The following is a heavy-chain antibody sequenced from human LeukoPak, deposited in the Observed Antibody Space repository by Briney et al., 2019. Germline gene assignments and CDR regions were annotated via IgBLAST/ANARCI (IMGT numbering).Heavy chain of an antibody. CDR1: GYVFTSYG. J-gene: IGHJ5*02. Sequence: ASVRVSCKTSGYVFTSYGVSWVRQAPGQGLEWIGWISTYNGRTKYAQKFQGRVTVTSDTPSTTAYLGLKRLRHDDTALYYCVRAGSSSWNTTFDTWGQGTLVTASS. CDR2: ISTYNGRT. D-gene: IGHD2-2*01. V-gene: IGHV1-18*01. CDR3: VRAGSSSWNTTFDT.